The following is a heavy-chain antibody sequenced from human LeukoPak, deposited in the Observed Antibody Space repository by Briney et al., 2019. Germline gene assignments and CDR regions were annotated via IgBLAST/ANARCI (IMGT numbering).Heavy chain of an antibody. CDR3: ATLRSDSSGWYYFDF. CDR1: GFTFSDHW. CDR2: IKQDGSQK. V-gene: IGHV3-7*01. D-gene: IGHD6-19*01. J-gene: IGHJ4*02. Sequence: PGGSLRLSCEASGFTFSDHWMNWVRQAPGKGLEWVACIKQDGSQKDYVDSVKGRFTISRDNSKNTLYLQMNSLRAEDTAVYYCATLRSDSSGWYYFDFWGQGTLVTVSS.